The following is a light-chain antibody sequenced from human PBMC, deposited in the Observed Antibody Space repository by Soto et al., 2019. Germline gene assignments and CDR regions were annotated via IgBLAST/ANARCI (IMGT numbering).Light chain of an antibody. V-gene: IGKV3-15*01. CDR2: DAS. CDR3: HQYDDWPPVT. Sequence: EIVMTQSPATLSVSPGERATLSCRASQSVSSNLAWYQQKPGQAPRLLIYDASTRATGIPARFSGFGSGTEFTLTISSLQSEDFAVYYCHQYDDWPPVTFGGGTKVDIK. J-gene: IGKJ4*01. CDR1: QSVSSN.